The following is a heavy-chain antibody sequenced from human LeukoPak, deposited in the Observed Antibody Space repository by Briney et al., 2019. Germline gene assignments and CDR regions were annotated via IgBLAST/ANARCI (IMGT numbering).Heavy chain of an antibody. CDR3: ARERLTGYVDY. Sequence: PGGSLRLSCAASGFTFSDYYMSWIRQAPGKGLKWASYISSSGSTIYYADSVKGRFTISRDNAKNSLYLQMNSLRAEDTAVYYCARERLTGYVDYWGQGTLVTVSS. J-gene: IGHJ4*02. CDR1: GFTFSDYY. CDR2: ISSSGSTI. D-gene: IGHD3-9*01. V-gene: IGHV3-11*01.